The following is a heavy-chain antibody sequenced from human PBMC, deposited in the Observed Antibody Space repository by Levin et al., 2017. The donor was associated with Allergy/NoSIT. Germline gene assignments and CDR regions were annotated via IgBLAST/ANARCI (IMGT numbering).Heavy chain of an antibody. Sequence: GESLKISCAASGFTVSSNYMSWVRQAPGKGLEWVSVIYSGGSTYYADSVKGRFTISRDNSKNTLYLQMNSLRAEDTAVYYCARAPTTSYYYYYGMDVWGQGTTVTVSS. V-gene: IGHV3-53*01. D-gene: IGHD1-1*01. CDR2: IYSGGST. CDR1: GFTVSSNY. CDR3: ARAPTTSYYYYYGMDV. J-gene: IGHJ6*02.